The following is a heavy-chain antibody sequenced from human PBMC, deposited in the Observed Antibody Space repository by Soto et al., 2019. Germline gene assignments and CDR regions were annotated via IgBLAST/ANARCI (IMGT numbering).Heavy chain of an antibody. Sequence: GASVKVSCKASGYTFTTYAMHWVRQAPGQRLEWMGWINAGNGATKYSQNFQDRVTIARDTSANTAFMELSSLRSEDTAVYYCARGSAAAGPYYFDYWAQGTLVPVSS. CDR2: INAGNGAT. V-gene: IGHV1-3*01. J-gene: IGHJ4*02. CDR3: ARGSAAAGPYYFDY. CDR1: GYTFTTYA. D-gene: IGHD6-13*01.